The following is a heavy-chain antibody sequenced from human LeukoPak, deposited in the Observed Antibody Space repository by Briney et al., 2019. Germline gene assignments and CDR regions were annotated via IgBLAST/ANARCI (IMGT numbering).Heavy chain of an antibody. V-gene: IGHV3-21*01. D-gene: IGHD6-6*01. Sequence: GGSLRLSCAASGFTFSSYAMSWVRQAPGKGLEWVSSISSSSSYIYYADSVKGRFTISRDNAKNSLYLQMNSLRAEDTAVYYCARLQSIAARSPNAFWGQGTLVTVSS. CDR3: ARLQSIAARSPNAF. CDR2: ISSSSSYI. CDR1: GFTFSSYA. J-gene: IGHJ4*02.